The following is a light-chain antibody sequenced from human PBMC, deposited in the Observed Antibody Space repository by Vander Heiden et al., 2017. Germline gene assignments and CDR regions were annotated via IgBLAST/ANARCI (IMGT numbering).Light chain of an antibody. CDR1: QGISSY. CDR3: QQDDTYPRT. V-gene: IGKV1-8*01. Sequence: AIRITQSPSSLSASTGDRVTITCRASQGISSYLASYQQKPGKAPKLLIYAASTLQSAVPSRFSGSRSGTDFTLTISCLQSEHLATYYCQQDDTYPRTFGQGTKLELK. J-gene: IGKJ1*01. CDR2: AAS.